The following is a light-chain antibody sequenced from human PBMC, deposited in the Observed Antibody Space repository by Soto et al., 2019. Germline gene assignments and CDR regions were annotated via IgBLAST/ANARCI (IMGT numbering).Light chain of an antibody. CDR2: DAS. V-gene: IGKV1-33*01. Sequence: EIQMTQSPSSMSASVGHRVTITCQASQNINNYLNWYQQKPGRAPKLLIYDASNLEAGVPSRFRGSGSGTDFTFTISRMQPEDIATYYCQQYENIPTFGQGTRLENK. CDR1: QNINNY. CDR3: QQYENIPT. J-gene: IGKJ5*01.